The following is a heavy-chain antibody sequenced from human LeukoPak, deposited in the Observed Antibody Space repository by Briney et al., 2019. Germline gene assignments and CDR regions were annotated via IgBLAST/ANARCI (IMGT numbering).Heavy chain of an antibody. V-gene: IGHV3-48*03. CDR3: ARALGGSYSPDAFDI. J-gene: IGHJ3*02. D-gene: IGHD1-26*01. CDR1: GFTFSSYG. Sequence: GGSLRLSCAASGFTFSSYGMNWVRQAPGKGLEWVSYISSSGSTMYYADSVKGRFTISRDNAKNSLYLQMNSLRAEDTAVYCCARALGGSYSPDAFDIWGQGTMVTVSS. CDR2: ISSSGSTM.